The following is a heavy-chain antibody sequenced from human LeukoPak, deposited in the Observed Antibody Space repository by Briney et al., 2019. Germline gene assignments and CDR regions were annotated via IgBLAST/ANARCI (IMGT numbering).Heavy chain of an antibody. CDR2: ISGSGGST. D-gene: IGHD3-22*01. V-gene: IGHV3-23*01. CDR1: GFTFSSYA. Sequence: GGSLRLSCAASGFTFSSYAMSWVRQAPGKGLEWVSAISGSGGSTYYADSVKGRFTISRDNSKNTLYLQMNSLRAEDTAVYYCAKWNHDSIGYYDDAFDIWGQGTMVTVSS. CDR3: AKWNHDSIGYYDDAFDI. J-gene: IGHJ3*02.